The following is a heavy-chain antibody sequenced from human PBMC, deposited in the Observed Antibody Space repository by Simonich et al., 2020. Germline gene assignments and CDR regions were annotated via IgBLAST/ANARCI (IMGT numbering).Heavy chain of an antibody. CDR1: GYTFTGYY. CDR2: INPNSGGT. J-gene: IGHJ3*02. V-gene: IGHV1-2*02. Sequence: QVQLVQSGAEVKKPGASVKVSCKASGYTFTGYYMHWVRQAPGQGLEWRGGINPNSGGTNNAQKFQGRVTMTRDTSISTAYMELSRLRSDDTAVYYCARVRFEAFDIWGQGTMVTVSS. CDR3: ARVRFEAFDI.